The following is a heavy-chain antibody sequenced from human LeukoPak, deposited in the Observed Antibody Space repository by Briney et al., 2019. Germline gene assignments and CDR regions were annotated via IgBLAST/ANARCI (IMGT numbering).Heavy chain of an antibody. CDR3: TTDRIPWGYDSSGYYFD. CDR2: IKSKTDGGTT. V-gene: IGHV3-15*01. CDR1: GFTFSNAW. J-gene: IGHJ4*02. Sequence: GGSLRLSCAASGFTFSNAWMSWVRQAPGKGLEWVGRIKSKTDGGTTDYAAPVKGRFTISRDDSKNTLYLQMNSLKTEDTAVYYCTTDRIPWGYDSSGYYFDWGQGTLVTVSS. D-gene: IGHD3-22*01.